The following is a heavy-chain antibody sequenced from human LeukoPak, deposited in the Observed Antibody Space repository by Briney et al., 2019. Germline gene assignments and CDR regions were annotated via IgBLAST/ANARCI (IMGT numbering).Heavy chain of an antibody. CDR3: ARDSRPIFEWQQLGGDY. D-gene: IGHD6-13*01. V-gene: IGHV1-2*02. CDR1: GYTFTGYY. Sequence: ASVKVSCKASGYTFTGYYMHWVRQAPGQGLEWMGWINPNSGGTNYAQKFQGRVTMTRDTSISTAYMELSRLRSDDTAVYYCARDSRPIFEWQQLGGDYWGQGTLVTVSS. J-gene: IGHJ4*02. CDR2: INPNSGGT.